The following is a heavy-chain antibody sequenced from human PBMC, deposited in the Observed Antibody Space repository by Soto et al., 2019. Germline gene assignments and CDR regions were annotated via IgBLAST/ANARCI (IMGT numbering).Heavy chain of an antibody. V-gene: IGHV3-53*01. CDR3: ARTMLFGAPLYYYYGMDV. J-gene: IGHJ6*02. Sequence: GGSLRLSCAASGFTVSSNYMSWVRQAPGKGLEWVSVIYSGGSTYYADSVKGRFTISRDNSKNTLYLQMNSLRAEDTAVYYCARTMLFGAPLYYYYGMDVWGQGTTVTVSS. CDR1: GFTVSSNY. CDR2: IYSGGST. D-gene: IGHD3-10*02.